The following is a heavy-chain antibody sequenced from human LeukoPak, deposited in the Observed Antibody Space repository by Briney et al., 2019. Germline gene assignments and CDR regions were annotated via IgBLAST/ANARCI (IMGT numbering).Heavy chain of an antibody. CDR1: GFTFSSYW. Sequence: GGSLRLSCAASGFTFSSYWMNWVRQAPGKELEWVANIKQDGSEKYHVDSVKGRFTISRGNAKNSLYLQMNSLRAEDTAVYYCARGKYCSSGNCYSGGWDFLEYWGQGTLVTVSS. J-gene: IGHJ4*02. CDR2: IKQDGSEK. V-gene: IGHV3-7*01. D-gene: IGHD2-15*01. CDR3: ARGKYCSSGNCYSGGWDFLEY.